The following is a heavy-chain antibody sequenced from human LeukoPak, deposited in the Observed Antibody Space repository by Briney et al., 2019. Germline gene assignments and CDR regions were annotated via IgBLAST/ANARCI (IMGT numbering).Heavy chain of an antibody. D-gene: IGHD3-22*01. CDR2: ITSGVGIT. CDR1: GFTFSNYG. Sequence: GGSLRLSCAASGFTFSNYGMNWVRQAAGKGLEWVAIITSGVGITYYADSVKGRFTISGDNSKNTLYLQMNSLRAEDTAVYYCAKGDYYDLDYWGQGTLVTVSS. V-gene: IGHV3-23*01. J-gene: IGHJ4*02. CDR3: AKGDYYDLDY.